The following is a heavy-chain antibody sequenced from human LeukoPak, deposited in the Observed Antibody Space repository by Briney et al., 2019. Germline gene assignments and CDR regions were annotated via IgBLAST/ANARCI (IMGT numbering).Heavy chain of an antibody. D-gene: IGHD6-19*01. Sequence: PGGSLRLSCAASGFTFDDYAMHWVRQAPGKGLEGVSGISWNSGSIGYADSVKGRFTISRDNAKNSLYLQMNSLRAEDTALYYCAKTAQYSSGWYPYYFDYWGQGTLVTVSS. V-gene: IGHV3-9*01. J-gene: IGHJ4*02. CDR1: GFTFDDYA. CDR2: ISWNSGSI. CDR3: AKTAQYSSGWYPYYFDY.